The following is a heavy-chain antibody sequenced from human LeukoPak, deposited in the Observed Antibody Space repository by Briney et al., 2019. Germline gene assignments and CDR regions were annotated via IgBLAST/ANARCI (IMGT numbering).Heavy chain of an antibody. CDR3: AKPPITMIRGIIIDHYYGMDI. CDR2: IYDSGTT. Sequence: PSETLSLTCTVSGGFINSRSYYWGWIRQPPGKGLEWIGSIYDSGTTCYNPSLKGRVTISIDTSKNQFSLKVNSVTAADTAVYFCAKPPITMIRGIIIDHYYGMDIWGQGTTVTVSS. D-gene: IGHD3-10*01. J-gene: IGHJ6*02. CDR1: GGFINSRSYY. V-gene: IGHV4-39*07.